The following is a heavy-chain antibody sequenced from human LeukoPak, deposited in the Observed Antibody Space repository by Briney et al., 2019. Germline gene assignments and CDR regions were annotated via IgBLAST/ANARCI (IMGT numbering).Heavy chain of an antibody. CDR3: AGPTPYYYYYYYMDV. J-gene: IGHJ6*03. CDR2: INHSGST. V-gene: IGHV4-34*01. CDR1: GGSFSGYY. Sequence: XXSXXCAVYGGSFSGYYXXWIRQPPGKXLEXIGEINHSGSTNYNPSLKSRVTISVDTSKNQFSLKLSSVTAADTAVYYCAGPTPYYYYYYYMDVWGKGTTVTVSS.